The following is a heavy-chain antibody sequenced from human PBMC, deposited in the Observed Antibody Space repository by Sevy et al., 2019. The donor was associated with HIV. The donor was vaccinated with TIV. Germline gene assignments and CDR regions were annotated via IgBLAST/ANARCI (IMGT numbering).Heavy chain of an antibody. CDR1: GFTFSSYA. Sequence: GGSLRLSCAASGFTFSSYAMSWVRQAPGKGLEWVSAISGSGGSTYCADSVKGRFTISRDNSKNTLYLQMNSLRAEDTAVYYCAKDMGVGVGYSSGWWDYWGQGTLVTVSS. CDR3: AKDMGVGVGYSSGWWDY. CDR2: ISGSGGST. J-gene: IGHJ4*02. V-gene: IGHV3-23*01. D-gene: IGHD6-19*01.